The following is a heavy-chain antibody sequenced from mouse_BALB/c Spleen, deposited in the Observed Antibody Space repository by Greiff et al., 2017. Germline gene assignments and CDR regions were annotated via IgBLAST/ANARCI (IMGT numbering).Heavy chain of an antibody. CDR3: ARTDYYGLDY. CDR2: INPSTGYT. Sequence: QVQLKESGAELAKPGASVKMSCKASGYTFTSYWMHWVKQRPGQGLEWIGYINPSTGYTEYNQKFKDKATLTADKSSSTAYMQLSSLTSEDSAVYYCARTDYYGLDYWGQGTTLTVSS. J-gene: IGHJ2*01. V-gene: IGHV1-7*01. CDR1: GYTFTSYW. D-gene: IGHD1-2*01.